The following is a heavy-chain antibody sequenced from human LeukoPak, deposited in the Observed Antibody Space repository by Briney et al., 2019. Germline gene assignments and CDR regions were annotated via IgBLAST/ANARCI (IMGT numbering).Heavy chain of an antibody. Sequence: PGGSLRLSCAASGFTFDDYAMHWVRQAPGKGLEWVSLISWDGGSTYYADSVKGRFTISRDNSKNSLYLQMNSLRAEDTALYYCAEDFSRRGVVFRYYYMDVWGKGTTVTVSS. CDR2: ISWDGGST. CDR3: AEDFSRRGVVFRYYYMDV. V-gene: IGHV3-43D*03. CDR1: GFTFDDYA. J-gene: IGHJ6*03. D-gene: IGHD3-3*01.